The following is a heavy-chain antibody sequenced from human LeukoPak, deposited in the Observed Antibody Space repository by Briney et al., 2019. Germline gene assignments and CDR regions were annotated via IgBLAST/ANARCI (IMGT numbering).Heavy chain of an antibody. CDR1: GFTFSSYA. V-gene: IGHV3-53*05. CDR2: TYSGGST. J-gene: IGHJ5*02. Sequence: PGGSLRLSCAASGFTFSSYAMSWVRQAPGKGLEWVSVTYSGGSTYYADSVKGRFTISRDKSKNTVYLQMNSLRFEDTAMYYCARNWFDPWGQGTLVTVSS. CDR3: ARNWFDP.